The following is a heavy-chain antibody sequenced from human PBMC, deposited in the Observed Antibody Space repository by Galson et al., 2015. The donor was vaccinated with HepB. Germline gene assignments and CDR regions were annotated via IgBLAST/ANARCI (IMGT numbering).Heavy chain of an antibody. Sequence: SVKVSCKASGGTFSSYAISWVRQAPGQGLEWMGGIIPIFGTANYAQKFQGRVTITADESTSTAYMELSSLRSEDTAVYYCARDGSITIALDVWGQGTTVTVSS. CDR2: IIPIFGTA. CDR1: GGTFSSYA. D-gene: IGHD3-10*01. J-gene: IGHJ6*02. V-gene: IGHV1-69*13. CDR3: ARDGSITIALDV.